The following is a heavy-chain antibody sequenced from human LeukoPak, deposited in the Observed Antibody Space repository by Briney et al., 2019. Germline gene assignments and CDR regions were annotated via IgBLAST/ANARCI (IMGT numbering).Heavy chain of an antibody. CDR3: ARIFDRDI. V-gene: IGHV4-4*07. Sequence: PSETLSLICTVSGGPLRNSYWSWVRHSAGTGMQWIGRIHGTLGSTNHNPSLKSRVVMSLDTSSNQFSLRLSAMSAADTATYYCARIFDRDIWGQGTVVTVSP. J-gene: IGHJ3*02. CDR1: GGPLRNSY. CDR2: IHGTLGST. D-gene: IGHD3-3*01.